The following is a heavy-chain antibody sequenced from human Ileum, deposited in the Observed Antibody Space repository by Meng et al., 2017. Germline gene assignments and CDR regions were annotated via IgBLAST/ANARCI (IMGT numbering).Heavy chain of an antibody. CDR1: GGSISSSFY. Sequence: QVQLQESGPGLVEPSGPLSLPCTVSGGSISSSFYWSWVRQSPGKGLEWIGQIYLAGSPNYNPSLESRVTISVDKSKNQFSLRLTSVTAADTAIFYCVRHGGKYFDSWGQGTLVTVSS. D-gene: IGHD2-15*01. V-gene: IGHV4-4*02. J-gene: IGHJ4*02. CDR2: IYLAGSP. CDR3: VRHGGKYFDS.